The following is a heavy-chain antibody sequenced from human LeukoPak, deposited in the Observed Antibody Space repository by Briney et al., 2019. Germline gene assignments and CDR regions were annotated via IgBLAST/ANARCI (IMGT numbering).Heavy chain of an antibody. J-gene: IGHJ4*02. CDR1: GGSISCYY. Sequence: SETLSLTCTVSGGSISCYYWNWIRQPPGKGLEWIGYLYYSGSTTYNSSLKSRVTISVDRSKNQFSLKLSSVTAADTAVYYCARGEYMTSPDYWGQGTLVAVSS. CDR3: ARGEYMTSPDY. V-gene: IGHV4-59*01. CDR2: LYYSGST. D-gene: IGHD2/OR15-2a*01.